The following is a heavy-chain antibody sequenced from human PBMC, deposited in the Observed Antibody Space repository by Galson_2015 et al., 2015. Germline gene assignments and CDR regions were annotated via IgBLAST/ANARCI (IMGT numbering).Heavy chain of an antibody. J-gene: IGHJ4*02. CDR1: GFTFSSYA. D-gene: IGHD2-15*01. Sequence: SLRLSCAASGFTFSSYAMHWVRQAPGKGLEWVVVISYDGSNKYYADSVKGRFTISRDNSKNTLYLQMNGLRAEDTAVYYCARDEGYCSGGSCYSFDYWGQGTLVTVSS. CDR3: ARDEGYCSGGSCYSFDY. CDR2: ISYDGSNK. V-gene: IGHV3-30-3*01.